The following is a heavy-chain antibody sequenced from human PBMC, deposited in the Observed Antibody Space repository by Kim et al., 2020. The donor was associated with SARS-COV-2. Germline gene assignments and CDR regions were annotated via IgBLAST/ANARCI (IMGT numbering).Heavy chain of an antibody. V-gene: IGHV1-69*01. D-gene: IGHD2-2*01. Sequence: QTFQGRVTITADESTSTAYMELSSLRSEDTAVYYCAKSSSAYYYYYGMDVWGQGTTVTVSS. CDR3: AKSSSAYYYYYGMDV. J-gene: IGHJ6*02.